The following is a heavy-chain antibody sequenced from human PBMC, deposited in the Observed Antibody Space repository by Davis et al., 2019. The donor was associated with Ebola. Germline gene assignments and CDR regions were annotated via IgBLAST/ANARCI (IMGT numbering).Heavy chain of an antibody. V-gene: IGHV3-11*01. CDR2: ISRSGSTI. J-gene: IGHJ4*02. D-gene: IGHD6-25*01. CDR3: ARDVGSGWYFDY. Sequence: PGGSLRLSCAASGFTFSDYYFSWIRQAPGKGLEWLSYISRSGSTIQYVDSVKGRFTISRDNTKKSLFLDMNSLRADDTAVYYGARDVGSGWYFDYWGPGLLVTVSS. CDR1: GFTFSDYY.